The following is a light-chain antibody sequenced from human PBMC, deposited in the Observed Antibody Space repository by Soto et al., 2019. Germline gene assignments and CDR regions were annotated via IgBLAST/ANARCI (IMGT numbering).Light chain of an antibody. CDR1: QSITTF. V-gene: IGKV1-39*01. CDR3: QQIYSTPVT. Sequence: DIQMTQSPSSLSASVGDRVTLICRASQSITTFLNWYQVKPGRAPKLLIFGASTLQGGVTSRFSGSGSGTDFTLTITSLQPEDFATYYCQQIYSTPVTFGGGTRVEI. CDR2: GAS. J-gene: IGKJ4*01.